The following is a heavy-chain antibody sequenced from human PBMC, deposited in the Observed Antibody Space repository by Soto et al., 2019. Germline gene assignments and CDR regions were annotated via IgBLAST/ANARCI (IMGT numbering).Heavy chain of an antibody. V-gene: IGHV2-5*02. Sequence: QITLKESGPTLLKPTQTITLTCTFSGFSLSFSGVAVGWIRQSPGKALEWLALIYWDDDKRYSPSLKDRLTITKDTSKKQVVLTMTNVDPVDTATYFCAHRRRDTAMPYFDYWGQGTLVTVSS. J-gene: IGHJ4*02. CDR3: AHRRRDTAMPYFDY. CDR1: GFSLSFSGVA. D-gene: IGHD5-18*01. CDR2: IYWDDDK.